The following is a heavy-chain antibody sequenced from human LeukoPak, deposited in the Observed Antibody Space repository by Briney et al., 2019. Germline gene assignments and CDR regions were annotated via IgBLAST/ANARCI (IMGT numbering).Heavy chain of an antibody. J-gene: IGHJ4*02. D-gene: IGHD3-10*01. CDR3: AKVQGMVRGAGDY. CDR1: GFTFSGYG. CDR2: ISGSGGIT. V-gene: IGHV3-23*01. Sequence: GGSLRLSCAASGFTFSGYGMSWVRQAPGKGLERVSAISGSGGITYYADSVKGRFTISRDNSKNTLYLQMNSLRAEDTAVYYCAKVQGMVRGAGDYWGQGTLVTVSS.